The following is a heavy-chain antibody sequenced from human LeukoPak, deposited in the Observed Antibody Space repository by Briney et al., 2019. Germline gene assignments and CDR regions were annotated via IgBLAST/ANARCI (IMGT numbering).Heavy chain of an antibody. D-gene: IGHD3-10*01. CDR1: GYTFTGYY. CDR3: ARGNPDMGVIFDY. CDR2: INPNSGGT. V-gene: IGHV1-2*02. Sequence: ASVKVSCKASGYTFTGYYMHWVRQAPGQGLEWMGWINPNSGGTNYAQKFQGRVTMTRDTSISTAYMELSRLRSDDTAVYYCARGNPDMGVIFDYWGQGTLVTVSS. J-gene: IGHJ4*02.